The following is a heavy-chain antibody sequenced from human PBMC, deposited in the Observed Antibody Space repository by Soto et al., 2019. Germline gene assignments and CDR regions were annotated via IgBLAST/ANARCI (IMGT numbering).Heavy chain of an antibody. V-gene: IGHV1-69*01. Sequence: QVQLVQSGAEVKKPGSSVKVSCKASGGTFSSYAISWVRQAPGQGLEWMGGIIPISGTANYAQKFQGRVTITADESTSTAYMELSCLRSEDTAVYYCARDLVSGWQWPGYYFDYWGQGTLVTVSS. CDR2: IIPISGTA. CDR3: ARDLVSGWQWPGYYFDY. D-gene: IGHD6-19*01. CDR1: GGTFSSYA. J-gene: IGHJ4*02.